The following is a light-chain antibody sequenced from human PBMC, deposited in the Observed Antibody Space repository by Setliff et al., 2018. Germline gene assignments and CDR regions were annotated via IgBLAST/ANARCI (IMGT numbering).Light chain of an antibody. Sequence: QSALTQPASVSGSPGQSITISCTGTSSDVGDYNYVSWYQQHPGKAPKLMIYEVSNRPSGVSNRFSGSKSGNTASLTISGLQAEDEADYYCSSYASSSIPYVFGSGTKVPS. CDR2: EVS. V-gene: IGLV2-14*01. J-gene: IGLJ1*01. CDR3: SSYASSSIPYV. CDR1: SSDVGDYNY.